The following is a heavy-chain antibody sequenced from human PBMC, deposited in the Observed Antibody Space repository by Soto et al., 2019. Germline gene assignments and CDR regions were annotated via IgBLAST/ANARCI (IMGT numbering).Heavy chain of an antibody. CDR3: ARGLLGSEYFQH. CDR2: MNPNSGNT. J-gene: IGHJ1*01. V-gene: IGHV1-8*01. D-gene: IGHD2-15*01. Sequence: ASVKVSCKASGYTFTSYDINWVRQATGQGLEWMGWMNPNSGNTGYAQKFQGRVTMTRNTSISTAYMELSSLRSEDTAVYYCARGLLGSEYFQHWGQGTLVTVSS. CDR1: GYTFTSYD.